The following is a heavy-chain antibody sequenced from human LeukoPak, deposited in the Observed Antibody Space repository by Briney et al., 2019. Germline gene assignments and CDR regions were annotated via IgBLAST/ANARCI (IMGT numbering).Heavy chain of an antibody. V-gene: IGHV4-34*01. CDR2: INHSGST. CDR1: GGSISSYY. D-gene: IGHD4-17*01. CDR3: ARGPHDYGDYEDAFDI. J-gene: IGHJ3*02. Sequence: SETLSLTCTVSGGSISSYYWSWIRQPPGKGLEWIGEINHSGSTNYNPSLKSRVTISVDTSKNQFSLKLSSVTAADTAVYYCARGPHDYGDYEDAFDIWGQGTMVTVSS.